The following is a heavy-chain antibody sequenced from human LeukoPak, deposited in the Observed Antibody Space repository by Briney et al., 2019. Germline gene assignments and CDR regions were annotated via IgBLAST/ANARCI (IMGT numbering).Heavy chain of an antibody. CDR3: AREGWEAVRFAFDI. V-gene: IGHV1-2*04. CDR1: GYTFTGYY. D-gene: IGHD1-26*01. Sequence: ASVKVSCKASGYTFTGYYMHWVRQAPGQGLEWMGWINPNSGGTNYAQKFQGWVTMTRDTSISTAYMELSRLRSDDTAVNYCAREGWEAVRFAFDIWGQGTMVTVSS. CDR2: INPNSGGT. J-gene: IGHJ3*02.